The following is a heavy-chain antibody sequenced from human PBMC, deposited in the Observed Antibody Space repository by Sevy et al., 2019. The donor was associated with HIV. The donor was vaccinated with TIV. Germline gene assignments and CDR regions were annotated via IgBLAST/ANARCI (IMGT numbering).Heavy chain of an antibody. V-gene: IGHV3-33*01. D-gene: IGHD4-17*01. CDR2: MWFDGSNT. J-gene: IGHJ4*02. CDR1: GFTFSTYG. Sequence: GGSLRLSCAASGFTFSTYGMHWVRQAPGKGLEWVAVMWFDGSNTYYADSVKGRFTISRDIAKNTLHLQMNSLRAEDTAVYYCARDLEFYDYGDYGPAFMPDYWGQGTLVTFSS. CDR3: ARDLEFYDYGDYGPAFMPDY.